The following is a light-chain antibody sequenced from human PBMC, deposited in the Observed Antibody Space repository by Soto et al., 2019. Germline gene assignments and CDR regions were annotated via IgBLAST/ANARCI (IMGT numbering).Light chain of an antibody. Sequence: QSVLTQPPSVSGSPGQSVTISCTGTSSDVGDYNFVSWYQQHPDKAPKLVIYDVSKRPSGVPDRFSGSKFGNTASLTISGLQADDEADYYCCSYAGSYTYVFGTGTKVTVL. J-gene: IGLJ1*01. CDR2: DVS. CDR3: CSYAGSYTYV. V-gene: IGLV2-11*01. CDR1: SSDVGDYNF.